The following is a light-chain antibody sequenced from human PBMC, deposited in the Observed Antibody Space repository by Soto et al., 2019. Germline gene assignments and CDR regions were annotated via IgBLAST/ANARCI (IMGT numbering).Light chain of an antibody. Sequence: EIVLTQSPATLSLSPGERATLSCRASQGVSRHLAWYQQKPGQSPRLLIYDASNRATGIPARFSGSGSGTDFTLTISRLEPKDFAVYYCQQRSNWLFGPGTKVNIK. CDR3: QQRSNWL. CDR1: QGVSRH. V-gene: IGKV3-11*01. CDR2: DAS. J-gene: IGKJ3*01.